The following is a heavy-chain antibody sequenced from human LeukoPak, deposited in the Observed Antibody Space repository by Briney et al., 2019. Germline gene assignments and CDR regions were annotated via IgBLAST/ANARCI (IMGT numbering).Heavy chain of an antibody. V-gene: IGHV3-66*01. D-gene: IGHD2-21*02. Sequence: QPGGSLRLSCAASGFTVSSNYMSWVRQAPGKGLEWVSVLYSGGTTYYADSVRGRFTISRDNSKNTLYLQMSSLRPEDTAVYYCVKGRWDCRGDCLAGYFEYWGQGTLVTVSS. CDR3: VKGRWDCRGDCLAGYFEY. CDR1: GFTVSSNY. CDR2: LYSGGTT. J-gene: IGHJ4*02.